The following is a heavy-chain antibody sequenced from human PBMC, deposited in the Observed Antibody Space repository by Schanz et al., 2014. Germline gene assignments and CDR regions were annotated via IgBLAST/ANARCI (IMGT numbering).Heavy chain of an antibody. CDR2: IRYDGSNQ. Sequence: VQLLESGGGLVQPGGSLRLSCAASGFTFSNYAMSWVRQAPGKGLEWVAFIRYDGSNQYYADSVKGRFTISRDNSKNTLSLQMNNLRAEDTAVYYCPREMGSALLRYFDLWGRGTLVTVSS. D-gene: IGHD1-26*01. CDR1: GFTFSNYA. V-gene: IGHV3-30*02. CDR3: PREMGSALLRYFDL. J-gene: IGHJ2*01.